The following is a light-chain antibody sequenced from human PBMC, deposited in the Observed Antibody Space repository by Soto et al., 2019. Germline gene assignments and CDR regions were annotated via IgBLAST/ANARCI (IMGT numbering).Light chain of an antibody. Sequence: QAVVTQSPSASASLGASVKLTCTLSSGHSSYAIAWHQQQPEKGPRYLMKLNSDGSHSKGDGIPDRFSGSSSGAERYLPISRLQSGDEADYYCQTWGTGIQVFGGGTQLTVL. CDR2: LNSDGSH. J-gene: IGLJ2*01. V-gene: IGLV4-69*01. CDR3: QTWGTGIQV. CDR1: SGHSSYA.